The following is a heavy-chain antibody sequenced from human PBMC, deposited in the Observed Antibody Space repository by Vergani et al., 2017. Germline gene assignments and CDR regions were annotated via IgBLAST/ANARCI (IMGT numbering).Heavy chain of an antibody. V-gene: IGHV3-64D*06. Sequence: VQLVESGGGVVQPGRSLRLSCSASGFTFSSYAMHWVRQAPGKGLEYVSAISSNGGSTYYADSVKGRFTISRDNSKNTLYLQMSSLRAEDTAVYYCVKMPDFEVTMVRGVIHDAFDIWGQGTMVTVSS. D-gene: IGHD3-10*01. J-gene: IGHJ3*02. CDR1: GFTFSSYA. CDR3: VKMPDFEVTMVRGVIHDAFDI. CDR2: ISSNGGST.